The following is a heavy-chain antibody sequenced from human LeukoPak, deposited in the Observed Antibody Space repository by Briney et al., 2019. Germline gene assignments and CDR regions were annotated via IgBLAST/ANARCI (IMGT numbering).Heavy chain of an antibody. CDR1: GFTFIGSA. V-gene: IGHV3-23*01. J-gene: IGHJ6*02. D-gene: IGHD6-19*01. CDR3: AKDLWGWSAMDV. CDR2: FGGDGKT. Sequence: GGSLRLSCADSGFTFIGSAMCWVRQAPGKGLEWVSGFGGDGKTYYAGSVNGRFTISRDDSNNMLYLQMNRLRDEDTALYYCAKDLWGWSAMDVWGQGTTVTVSS.